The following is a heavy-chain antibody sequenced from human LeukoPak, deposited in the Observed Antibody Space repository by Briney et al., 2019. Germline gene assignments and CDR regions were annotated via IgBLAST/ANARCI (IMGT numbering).Heavy chain of an antibody. CDR3: AKSYSYGSGSYFKTFDY. J-gene: IGHJ4*02. V-gene: IGHV3-23*01. CDR1: GFTFSNYA. Sequence: GGSLRLSCAASGFTFSNYAMSLVRQVPGKGLEWVSAISDNGGRTYYVDSVRDRFTISRDNSKNTLYLLMNSLRAEDTAVYYCAKSYSYGSGSYFKTFDYWGQGTLVTVSS. CDR2: ISDNGGRT. D-gene: IGHD3-10*01.